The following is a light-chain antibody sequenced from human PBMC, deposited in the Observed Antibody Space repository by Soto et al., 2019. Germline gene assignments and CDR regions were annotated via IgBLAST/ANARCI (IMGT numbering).Light chain of an antibody. Sequence: QSVLTQPRSVSGSPGQSVTISCTGTSSDVGAYNYVSWDQRHAGKGPKVIIQDVSARPSGVPDRFSASKSGNTASLTISGLQTEDEADYYCSSYAGNYVYVFGSATTVTVL. CDR3: SSYAGNYVYV. J-gene: IGLJ1*01. CDR1: SSDVGAYNY. V-gene: IGLV2-11*01. CDR2: DVS.